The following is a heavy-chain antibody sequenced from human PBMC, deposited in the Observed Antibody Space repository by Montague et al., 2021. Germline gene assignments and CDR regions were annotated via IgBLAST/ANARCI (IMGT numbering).Heavy chain of an antibody. Sequence: SETLSLTCTVSSGSIFHAHWSWVRQPPGKGLEWLGSMFYGGATSXNPSLKSRVTMPIDTSTNQFPLKLSFVTAADTAVYYCAKQDYFVSGTSYKGFDPWGQGILVTVSS. CDR1: SGSIFHAH. CDR3: AKQDYFVSGTSYKGFDP. D-gene: IGHD3-10*01. J-gene: IGHJ5*02. CDR2: MFYGGAT. V-gene: IGHV4-59*08.